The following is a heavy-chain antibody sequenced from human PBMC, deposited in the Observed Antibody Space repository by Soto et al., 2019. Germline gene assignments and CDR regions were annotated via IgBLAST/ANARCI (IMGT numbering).Heavy chain of an antibody. V-gene: IGHV3-23*01. CDR1: GFTFSSYA. CDR3: VKEDFDY. CDR2: VTGSGSST. Sequence: GGSLRLSCDASGFTFSSYAMNWVRQAPGKGLEWVSAVTGSGSSTYYADSVKGRFTISRDNSKNTVYLQMNSLRVEDTAVYYCVKEDFDYWGQGTLVTVSS. J-gene: IGHJ4*02.